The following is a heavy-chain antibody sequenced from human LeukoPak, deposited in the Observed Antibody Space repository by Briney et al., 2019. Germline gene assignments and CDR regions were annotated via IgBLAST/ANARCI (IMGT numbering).Heavy chain of an antibody. J-gene: IGHJ4*02. Sequence: GGSLRLSCAASGFTFSSYSMNWVRQAPGKGLEWVSSISSSNSYIYYADSVKGRFTISRDNAKNSLYLQMNSLRAEDTAVYYCARLGNSGYDVDYWGQGTLVTVSS. CDR1: GFTFSSYS. D-gene: IGHD5-12*01. V-gene: IGHV3-21*01. CDR3: ARLGNSGYDVDY. CDR2: ISSSNSYI.